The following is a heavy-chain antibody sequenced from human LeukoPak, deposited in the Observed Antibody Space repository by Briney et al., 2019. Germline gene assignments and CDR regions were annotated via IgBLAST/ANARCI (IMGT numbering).Heavy chain of an antibody. D-gene: IGHD3-22*01. CDR2: ISTSSITK. CDR3: ARDLGQYYDTSDNWFDP. J-gene: IGHJ5*02. Sequence: RAGGSLRLSCAASGFTLSNYNMNWVRQAPGKGLEWVSYISTSSITKYYADSVKGRFTISRDNARNSLYLQMNSLRAEDTAVYYCARDLGQYYDTSDNWFDPWGQGTLVTVSS. V-gene: IGHV3-48*01. CDR1: GFTLSNYN.